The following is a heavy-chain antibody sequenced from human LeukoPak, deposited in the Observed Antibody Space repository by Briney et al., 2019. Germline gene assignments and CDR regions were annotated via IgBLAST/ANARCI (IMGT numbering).Heavy chain of an antibody. Sequence: PGGSLRLSCAASGFTFSSYSMNWVRQAPGKGLEWISYISSSGSDIYYADSVKGRFTISRDDARNSLYLQMNSLRAEDTAVYYCAKYGYSIYFDSWGQGILVTVSS. J-gene: IGHJ4*02. CDR3: AKYGYSIYFDS. V-gene: IGHV3-21*05. CDR1: GFTFSSYS. CDR2: ISSSGSDI. D-gene: IGHD2-2*03.